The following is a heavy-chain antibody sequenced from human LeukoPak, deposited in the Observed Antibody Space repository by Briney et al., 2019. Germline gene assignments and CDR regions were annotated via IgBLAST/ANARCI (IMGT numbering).Heavy chain of an antibody. CDR2: IRQEGIKK. Sequence: GGSLGLSCAASGFIFSNYWMSWLRQAPGKGLEWVANIRQEGIKKNYVDSVDGRFTISRDNAQNSVYLQMTSLRVEDTAVYYCATDTGHGYFESWGQGTLVTVS. J-gene: IGHJ4*02. V-gene: IGHV3-7*01. CDR1: GFIFSNYW. CDR3: ATDTGHGYFES. D-gene: IGHD4-17*01.